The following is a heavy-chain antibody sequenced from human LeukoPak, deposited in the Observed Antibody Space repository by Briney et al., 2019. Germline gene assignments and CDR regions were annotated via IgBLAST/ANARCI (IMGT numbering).Heavy chain of an antibody. CDR3: AREGSQGAFDI. Sequence: GGSLRLSCAASGFTFSSYSMNWVRQAPGKGLEWVSSISSSSSYIYYVDSVKGRFTISRDNAKNSLYLQMNSLRAEDTAVYYCAREGSQGAFDIWGQGTMVTVSS. J-gene: IGHJ3*02. V-gene: IGHV3-21*01. CDR1: GFTFSSYS. CDR2: ISSSSSYI. D-gene: IGHD3-10*01.